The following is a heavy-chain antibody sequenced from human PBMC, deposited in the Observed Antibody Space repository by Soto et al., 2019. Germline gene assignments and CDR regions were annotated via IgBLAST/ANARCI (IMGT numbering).Heavy chain of an antibody. CDR1: GGTISSSYW. CDR2: IYHSGST. D-gene: IGHD2-2*01. V-gene: IGHV4-4*02. J-gene: IGHJ4*02. CDR3: ARGLNRCRYYFGY. Sequence: SETLSLTCVVSGGTISSSYWWRCVRKPPGKGLEWIGEIYHSGSTNYNPSLKSPVTIAVDNAKNSLYLQMNNLRAEDTAVSYCARGLNRCRYYFGYWGEGTLVTVSS.